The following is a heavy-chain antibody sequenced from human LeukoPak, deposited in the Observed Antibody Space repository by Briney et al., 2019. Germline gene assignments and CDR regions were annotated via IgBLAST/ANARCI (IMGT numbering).Heavy chain of an antibody. V-gene: IGHV4-39*07. CDR3: ARDRSSYYYYYMDV. D-gene: IGHD2-2*01. CDR2: IYYSGST. CDR1: GGSISSSSYY. Sequence: PSETLSLTCTVSGGSISSSSYYWGWIRQPPGKGLEWIGSIYYSGSTYYNPSLKSRVTISVDTSKNQFSLKLSSVTAADTAVYYCARDRSSYYYYYMDVWGKGTTVTVSS. J-gene: IGHJ6*03.